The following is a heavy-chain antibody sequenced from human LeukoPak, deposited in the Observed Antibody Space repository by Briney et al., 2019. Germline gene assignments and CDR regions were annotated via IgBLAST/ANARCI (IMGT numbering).Heavy chain of an antibody. Sequence: GASVKVSCKASGYTFTSYGISWVRQAPGQGLEWMGWTSAYNGNTNYAQKLQGRVTMTTDTSTSTAYMELRSLRSDDTAVYYCARGSLITIFGVVIMEYFDYWGQGTLVTVSS. D-gene: IGHD3-3*01. CDR2: TSAYNGNT. V-gene: IGHV1-18*01. CDR1: GYTFTSYG. CDR3: ARGSLITIFGVVIMEYFDY. J-gene: IGHJ4*02.